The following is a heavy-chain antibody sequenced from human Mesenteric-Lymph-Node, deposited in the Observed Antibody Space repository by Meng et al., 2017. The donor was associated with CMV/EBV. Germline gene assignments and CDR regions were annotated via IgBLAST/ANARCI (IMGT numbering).Heavy chain of an antibody. CDR1: GFTLSNYG. V-gene: IGHV3-30*04. D-gene: IGHD3-22*01. CDR2: MSRDGNYN. CDR3: ASDYYDDSGYGH. J-gene: IGHJ4*02. Sequence: GGSLRLSCAAAGFTLSNYGVHWVRQAPGKGLEWVASMSRDGNYNHYADSVKGRFTISRDNSKNTLYLQMNSLRTEDTAVYYCASDYYDDSGYGHWGQGTLVTVSS.